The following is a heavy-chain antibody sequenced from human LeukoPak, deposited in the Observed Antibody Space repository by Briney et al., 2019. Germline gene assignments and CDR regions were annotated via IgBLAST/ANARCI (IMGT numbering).Heavy chain of an antibody. CDR3: AKDHVWIQLWSSWVDY. CDR2: IKQDGSEK. J-gene: IGHJ4*02. CDR1: GFTFSSYW. V-gene: IGHV3-7*01. D-gene: IGHD5-18*01. Sequence: GGSLRLSCAASGFTFSSYWMSWVRQAPGKGLEWVANIKQDGSEKYYADSVKGRFTISRDNSKNTLYLQMNSLRAEDTAVYYCAKDHVWIQLWSSWVDYWGQGTLVTVSS.